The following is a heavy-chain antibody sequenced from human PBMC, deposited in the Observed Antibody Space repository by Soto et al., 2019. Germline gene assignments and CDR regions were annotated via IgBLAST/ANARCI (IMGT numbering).Heavy chain of an antibody. CDR2: ISYDGSNK. CDR1: GFTFSSYA. J-gene: IGHJ4*02. CDR3: ARDRVVVKNHFDY. D-gene: IGHD3-22*01. V-gene: IGHV3-30-3*01. Sequence: QVQLVESGGGVVQPGRSLRLSCAASGFTFSSYAMHWVRQAPGKGLEWVAVISYDGSNKYYADSVKGRFTISRDNSKNTLYLQMNSLRPEDTAVYYCARDRVVVKNHFDYWGQGTLVTVSS.